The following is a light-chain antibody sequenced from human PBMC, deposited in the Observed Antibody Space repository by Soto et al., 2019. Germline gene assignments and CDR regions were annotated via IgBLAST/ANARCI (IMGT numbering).Light chain of an antibody. CDR2: GNS. CDR3: QSYDSSLSAVV. J-gene: IGLJ2*01. Sequence: QSVLTQPPSVSGAPGQRVTISCTGSSSNIGAGYDVHWYRQLPGTAPKLLIYGNSNRPSGVPDRFSGSKSGTSASLAITGLQAKDEADYYCQSYDSSLSAVVFGGGIKLTVL. CDR1: SSNIGAGYD. V-gene: IGLV1-40*01.